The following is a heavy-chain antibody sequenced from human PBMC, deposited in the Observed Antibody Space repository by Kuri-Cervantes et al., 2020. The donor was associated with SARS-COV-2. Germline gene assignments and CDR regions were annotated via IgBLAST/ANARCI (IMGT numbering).Heavy chain of an antibody. CDR2: IDSNSKTI. CDR3: VRERNKIIDS. Sequence: GESLKISCAASGFTFRDYTMHWLRQSPEKGLEWVSLIDSNSKTIYYADSVRGRFTISRDNSKSSLYLQVNTLRSEDSALYYCVRERNKIIDSWGQGTLVTVSS. CDR1: GFTFRDYT. J-gene: IGHJ4*02. D-gene: IGHD2/OR15-2a*01. V-gene: IGHV3-43*01.